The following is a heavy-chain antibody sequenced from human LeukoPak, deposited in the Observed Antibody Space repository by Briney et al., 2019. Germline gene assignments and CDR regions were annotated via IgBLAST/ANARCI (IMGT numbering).Heavy chain of an antibody. V-gene: IGHV3-74*01. Sequence: GGSLRLSCAASGFTFSNSWMHWVRQTPGKGLVWVSRINSDGSRTSYADSVKGRFTISRDNAKNTLYLQMNSLRAEDTAVYYCARDRGSTEFDYWGQGTLVTVSS. CDR3: ARDRGSTEFDY. D-gene: IGHD3-10*01. J-gene: IGHJ4*02. CDR1: GFTFSNSW. CDR2: INSDGSRT.